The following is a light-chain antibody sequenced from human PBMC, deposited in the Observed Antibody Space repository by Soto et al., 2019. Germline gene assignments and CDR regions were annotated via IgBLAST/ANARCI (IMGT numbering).Light chain of an antibody. CDR2: YDY. J-gene: IGLJ1*01. CDR1: NIGNKS. Sequence: SYELTQPPSVSVAPGETAKITCGGNNIGNKSVHWYQQKPGQAPVVVIFYDYDRPSGIPERFSGSNSGNTATLTISRVEAGDEADYYCQVWDGSSDHPLYVFGTGTKVTVL. CDR3: QVWDGSSDHPLYV. V-gene: IGLV3-21*04.